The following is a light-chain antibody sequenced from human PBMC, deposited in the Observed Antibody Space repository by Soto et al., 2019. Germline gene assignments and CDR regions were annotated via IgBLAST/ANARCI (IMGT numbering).Light chain of an antibody. J-gene: IGKJ1*01. CDR1: QSVSSN. CDR3: QQRSNWPPT. CDR2: GAS. V-gene: IGKV3-15*01. Sequence: EIGMTHSPATLSVSPWERATLSCRASQSVSSNLAWYQQKPGQAPRLLIYGASTRATGIPARFSGSGSGTEFTLTISSLQSEDFAVYYCQQRSNWPPTIGQGTKVDIK.